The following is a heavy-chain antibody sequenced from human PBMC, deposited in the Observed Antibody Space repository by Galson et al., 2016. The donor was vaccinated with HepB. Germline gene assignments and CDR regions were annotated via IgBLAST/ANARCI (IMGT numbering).Heavy chain of an antibody. CDR2: VSGSGTNT. Sequence: SLRLSCAASGLTFSSCAMYWVRQAPGKGLEWVSAVSGSGTNTYHANSVKGRFTVSRDNPKNTLYLQMNSLRAEDTAVYYCAKGDKVTGWDNWGQGTLVAVSS. CDR3: AKGDKVTGWDN. CDR1: GLTFSSCA. J-gene: IGHJ4*02. D-gene: IGHD6-19*01. V-gene: IGHV3-23*01.